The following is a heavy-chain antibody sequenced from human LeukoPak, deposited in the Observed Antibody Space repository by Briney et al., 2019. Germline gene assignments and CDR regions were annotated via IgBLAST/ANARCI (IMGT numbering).Heavy chain of an antibody. CDR3: AKAISAYSDYNYFDY. J-gene: IGHJ4*02. CDR2: ISGSGGST. CDR1: GFTFSSHA. Sequence: GGSLRLSCAASGFTFSSHAMSWVRQAPGKGLEWVSAISGSGGSTYYADSVKGRFTISRDTSKNTLYLQMNSLRAEDTAVYYCAKAISAYSDYNYFDYCGQGTLVTVSS. D-gene: IGHD4-17*01. V-gene: IGHV3-23*01.